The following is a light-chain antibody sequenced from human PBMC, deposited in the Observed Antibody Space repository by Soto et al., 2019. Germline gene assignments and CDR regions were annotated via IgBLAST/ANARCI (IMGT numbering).Light chain of an antibody. CDR2: KVS. CDR3: MQGTRWPPYS. J-gene: IGKJ2*01. V-gene: IGKV2-30*01. CDR1: QSLAYIDGNTY. Sequence: EVVMTQSPLSLPVTLGQPASISCRSSQSLAYIDGNTYLSWFQQRPGQSPRRLIYKVSNRESGVPYRFCGCVAGTYFTLKISGVEAEYVGVYYCMQGTRWPPYSFGQGTKLEMK.